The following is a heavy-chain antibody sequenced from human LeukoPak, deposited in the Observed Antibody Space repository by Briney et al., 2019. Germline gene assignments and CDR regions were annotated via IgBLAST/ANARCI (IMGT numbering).Heavy chain of an antibody. D-gene: IGHD3-22*01. Sequence: PSETLSLTCTVSGGSISSYYWSWIRQPPGKGLEWIGYIYYSGSTYYDPSLKSRVTISVDTSDNQFSLNLSSVTAADTAVYYCARSGVYYDSAGYPLEAFDIWGQGTMVTVSS. CDR2: IYYSGST. J-gene: IGHJ3*02. V-gene: IGHV4-59*12. CDR3: ARSGVYYDSAGYPLEAFDI. CDR1: GGSISSYY.